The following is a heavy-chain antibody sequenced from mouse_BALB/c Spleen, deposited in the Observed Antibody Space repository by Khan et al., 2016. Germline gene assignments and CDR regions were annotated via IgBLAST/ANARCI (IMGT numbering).Heavy chain of an antibody. D-gene: IGHD2-10*01. V-gene: IGHV3-8*02. Sequence: EMQLQESGPSLVKPSQTLSLTCSVTGDSITSGYWNWIRKFPGNELEYMGYISYSGTTYYNPSLKSRISITRDTSKNQYYLQLNSVTTEDTATYFCASAYSGNYNYYAMDYWGQGTSVTVSS. CDR1: GDSITSGY. J-gene: IGHJ4*01. CDR2: ISYSGTT. CDR3: ASAYSGNYNYYAMDY.